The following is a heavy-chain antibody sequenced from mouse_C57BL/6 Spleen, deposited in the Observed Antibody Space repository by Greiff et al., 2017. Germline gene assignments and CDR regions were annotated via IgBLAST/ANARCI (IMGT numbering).Heavy chain of an antibody. Sequence: VQLQQSGAELMKPGASVKLSCKATGYTFTGYWIEWVKQRPGHGLEWIGEILPGSGSTNYNEKFKGKATFTADTSSNTAYMQLSSLTTEYSAIYYWACGPYGKNVDDAMDCWGQGTSVTVSS. CDR3: ACGPYGKNVDDAMDC. J-gene: IGHJ4*01. D-gene: IGHD2-1*01. V-gene: IGHV1-9*01. CDR1: GYTFTGYW. CDR2: ILPGSGST.